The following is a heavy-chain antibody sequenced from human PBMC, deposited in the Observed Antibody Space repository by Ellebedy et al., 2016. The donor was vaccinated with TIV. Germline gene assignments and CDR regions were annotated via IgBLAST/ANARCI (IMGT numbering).Heavy chain of an antibody. CDR1: GFTFSSYW. V-gene: IGHV3-7*01. J-gene: IGHJ4*02. D-gene: IGHD3-22*01. CDR3: ARVYDSIDY. CDR2: IKQDGSEK. Sequence: GESLKISCAASGFTFSSYWMSWVRQAPGKGLEWVANIKQDGSEKYYVDSVKGRFPLSRDNAKNALYLQMNSLRAEDTAVYYCARVYDSIDYWGQGTLVTVSS.